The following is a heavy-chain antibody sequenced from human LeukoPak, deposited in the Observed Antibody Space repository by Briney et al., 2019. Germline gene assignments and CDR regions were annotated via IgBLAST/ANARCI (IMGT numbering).Heavy chain of an antibody. J-gene: IGHJ4*02. CDR3: ARDPGRGYFISTSCPHLDY. D-gene: IGHD2-2*01. CDR1: GYTFTCYY. Sequence: ASVKVSCKASGYTFTCYYMHWVRQAPGQGLEWMGWINPNSGGRNYAQKFQGRVAMTRDTSIRTAYMELSRLRSDDTAVSYCARDPGRGYFISTSCPHLDYWGQGTLVTVSS. V-gene: IGHV1-2*02. CDR2: INPNSGGR.